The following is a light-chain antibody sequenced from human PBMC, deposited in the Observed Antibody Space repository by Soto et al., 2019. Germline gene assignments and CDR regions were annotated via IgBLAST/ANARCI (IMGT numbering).Light chain of an antibody. CDR2: SSS. J-gene: IGLJ2*01. CDR3: AAWDVSLNVVV. V-gene: IGLV1-44*01. Sequence: QSVVTQPPSASGTPGQRVTISCSGSASNIGSNPVNWYQQLPGTAPKLLIYSSSHRPSGVPDRISGSKSGTSASLAISGLDSGDEADYYCAAWDVSLNVVVFGGGTKLTVL. CDR1: ASNIGSNP.